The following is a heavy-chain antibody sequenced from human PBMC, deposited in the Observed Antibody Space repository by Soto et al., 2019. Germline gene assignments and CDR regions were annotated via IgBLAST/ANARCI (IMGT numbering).Heavy chain of an antibody. D-gene: IGHD3-3*01. J-gene: IGHJ4*02. V-gene: IGHV3-23*01. Sequence: PGGSLRLSCAASGGTFSSYARSWVRQAPGKGLEWVSAISGSGGSTYYADSVKGRFTISRDNSKNTLYLQMNSLRAEDTAVYHCAKFIDFWSRYIDYWRQGTLVTVSS. CDR3: AKFIDFWSRYIDY. CDR1: GGTFSSYA. CDR2: ISGSGGST.